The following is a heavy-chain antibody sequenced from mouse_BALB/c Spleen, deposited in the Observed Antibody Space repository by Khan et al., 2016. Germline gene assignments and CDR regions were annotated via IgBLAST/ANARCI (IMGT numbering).Heavy chain of an antibody. D-gene: IGHD2-14*01. CDR3: ARRNYRYAYFDY. Sequence: VQLQQSGAELVKPGASVKLSCTASGFNIKDTYMHWVKQRPEQGLEWIGRIDPANGNTKYDPKFQGKATITADTSSNTAYLQLSSLTSEDTAVYSCARRNYRYAYFDYWGQGTTLTVSS. CDR1: GFNIKDTY. CDR2: IDPANGNT. V-gene: IGHV14-3*02. J-gene: IGHJ2*01.